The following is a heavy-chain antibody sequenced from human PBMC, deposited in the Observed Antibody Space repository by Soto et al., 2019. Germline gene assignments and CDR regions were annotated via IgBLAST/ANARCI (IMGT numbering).Heavy chain of an antibody. J-gene: IGHJ4*02. Sequence: PGGSLRLSCAASGFTFSSYAMSWVRQAPGKGLEWVSAISGSGGSTYYADSVKGRFTISRDNSKNTLYLQMNSLRAEDTALYSCSKREGCMLCPGGYWGQGTLVTVSS. CDR2: ISGSGGST. D-gene: IGHD2-8*01. CDR1: GFTFSSYA. CDR3: SKREGCMLCPGGY. V-gene: IGHV3-23*01.